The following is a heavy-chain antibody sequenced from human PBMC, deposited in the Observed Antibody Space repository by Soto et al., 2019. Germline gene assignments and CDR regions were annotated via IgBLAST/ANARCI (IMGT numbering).Heavy chain of an antibody. Sequence: QVQLVESGGGVVQAGGSLGLSCTASGFTFSTYGMHWVRQAPGKGPEWVAVMSHDGSHKAFLDSVKGRFIISRDNSKNTLSLQMTSLRTDDTAVYYCARLPRSGWDHYYYGMDVWGQGTTVIVSS. D-gene: IGHD6-19*01. CDR2: MSHDGSHK. J-gene: IGHJ6*02. V-gene: IGHV3-30*03. CDR3: ARLPRSGWDHYYYGMDV. CDR1: GFTFSTYG.